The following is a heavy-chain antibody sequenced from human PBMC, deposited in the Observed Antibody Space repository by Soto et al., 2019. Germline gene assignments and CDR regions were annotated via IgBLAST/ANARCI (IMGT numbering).Heavy chain of an antibody. CDR2: IIPIFGTA. D-gene: IGHD1-26*01. CDR3: ARGHLVGAYYYYGMDV. CDR1: GGTFSSYA. J-gene: IGHJ6*02. V-gene: IGHV1-69*06. Sequence: QVQLVQSGAEVKKPGSSVKVSCKASGGTFSSYAIIWVRQAPGQGLEWMGGIIPIFGTANYAQKFQGRVTITADKSTSTAYMELSSLRSEDTAVYYCARGHLVGAYYYYGMDVWGQGTTVTVSS.